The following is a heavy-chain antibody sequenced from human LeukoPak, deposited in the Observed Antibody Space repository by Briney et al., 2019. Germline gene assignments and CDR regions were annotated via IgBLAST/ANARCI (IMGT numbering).Heavy chain of an antibody. CDR1: GYTFTSYG. Sequence: ASVKVSCKASGYTFTSYGISWVRQAPGQGLEWMGWISAYNGNTIYAQKLQGRVTMTTDTSTSTAYMELRSLRSDDTAVYYCARDTGDTDYYYYGMDVWGKGTTVTVSS. V-gene: IGHV1-18*04. D-gene: IGHD2-21*02. CDR2: ISAYNGNT. J-gene: IGHJ6*04. CDR3: ARDTGDTDYYYYGMDV.